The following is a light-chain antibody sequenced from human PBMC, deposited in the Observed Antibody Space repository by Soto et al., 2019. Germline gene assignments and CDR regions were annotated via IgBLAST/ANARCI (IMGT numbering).Light chain of an antibody. CDR3: QQSYNPPWT. V-gene: IGKV1-39*01. Sequence: DIQMTQSPSSLSASVGDRGTITCRASQSISTYLTWYQQKPGKAPEFLIYSASSLQSGGPSRFSGSGSATDFTLPINSLQPEDFAPYYCQQSYNPPWTFGQGTKVEIK. CDR1: QSISTY. J-gene: IGKJ1*01. CDR2: SAS.